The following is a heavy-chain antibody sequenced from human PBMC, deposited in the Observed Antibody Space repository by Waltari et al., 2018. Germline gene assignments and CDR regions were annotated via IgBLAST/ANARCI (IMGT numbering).Heavy chain of an antibody. CDR1: GYIFSNYG. CDR2: ISGYNGDA. Sequence: QLVQSGAEVKKPGASVKVSCKGSGYIFSNYGVTWVRQAPGQGLEWMGWISGYNGDAKYEEKVEGRVTMTRDPSTSTAYMEIRGLGSDDTAVYFCARDDVDSSAFGGFWGQGTQVTVSS. V-gene: IGHV1-18*01. J-gene: IGHJ4*02. D-gene: IGHD3-16*01. CDR3: ARDDVDSSAFGGF.